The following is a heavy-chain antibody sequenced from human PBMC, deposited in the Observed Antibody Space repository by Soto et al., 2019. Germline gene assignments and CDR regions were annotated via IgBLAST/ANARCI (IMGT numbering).Heavy chain of an antibody. CDR3: ARLSSYGSFVIRWWFDP. J-gene: IGHJ5*02. Sequence: ASETLSLTCTVSGGSISSSSYYWGWIRQPPGKGLEWIGSIYYSGSTYYNPSLKSRVTISVDTSKNQFSLKLSSVTAADTAVYYCARLSSYGSFVIRWWFDPWGQGTLVTVSS. D-gene: IGHD3-10*01. CDR1: GGSISSSSYY. V-gene: IGHV4-39*01. CDR2: IYYSGST.